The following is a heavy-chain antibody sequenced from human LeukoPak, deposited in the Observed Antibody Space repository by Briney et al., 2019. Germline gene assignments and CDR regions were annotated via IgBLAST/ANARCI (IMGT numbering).Heavy chain of an antibody. CDR3: ARDGGSYSLDY. D-gene: IGHD1-26*01. Sequence: GGSLRLSCAASGFTFRSYSMHWVRQAPGKGLEWVAFIHSDGGDKYYADSVQGRFTISRDNSKNTVFLQMNSLRGEDTAVYYCARDGGSYSLDYWGQGTLVTDSS. V-gene: IGHV3-30*02. J-gene: IGHJ4*02. CDR1: GFTFRSYS. CDR2: IHSDGGDK.